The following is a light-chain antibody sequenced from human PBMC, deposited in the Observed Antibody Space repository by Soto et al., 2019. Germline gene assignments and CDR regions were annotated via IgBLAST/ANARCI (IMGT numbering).Light chain of an antibody. CDR2: EVS. CDR1: SSDIGTYNY. CDR3: SSYTSTSTLV. J-gene: IGLJ3*02. V-gene: IGLV2-14*01. Sequence: QSALTQPASMSGSPGQSITISCIGTSSDIGTYNYVSWYQQYPGKAPKLMIYEVSTRPSGVSNRFSGSKSGNTASLTISGLQAEDEADYYCSSYTSTSTLVFGGGTKATVL.